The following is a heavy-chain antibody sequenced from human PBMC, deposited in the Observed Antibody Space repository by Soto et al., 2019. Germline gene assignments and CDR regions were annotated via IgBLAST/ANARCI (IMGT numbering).Heavy chain of an antibody. D-gene: IGHD6-19*01. V-gene: IGHV3-30-3*01. CDR2: ISYDGSNK. CDR1: GFTFSSYA. J-gene: IGHJ6*02. CDR3: ARSGPVAGTGYCGMDV. Sequence: QVQLVESGGGVVQPGRSLRLSCAASGFTFSSYAMHWVRQAPGKGLEWVAVISYDGSNKYYADSVKGRFTISRDNSKNTLYLQMNRLTPEDTAVYYCARSGPVAGTGYCGMDVWGQGTTVTVSS.